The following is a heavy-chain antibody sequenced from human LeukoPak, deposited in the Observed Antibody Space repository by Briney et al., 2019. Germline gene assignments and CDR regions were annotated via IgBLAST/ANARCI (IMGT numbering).Heavy chain of an antibody. CDR1: GFNFNYYF. CDR3: ATEYWYRHDY. D-gene: IGHD6-13*01. Sequence: GGSLRLSCATSGFNFNYYFMAWVRQAPGKGLEWLATIDKDGSGTEYIDSVRGRFTISRGNTKKSIHLQMSSLSADDTAVYFCATEYWYRHDYWGQGTLVTVSS. V-gene: IGHV3-7*01. J-gene: IGHJ4*02. CDR2: IDKDGSGT.